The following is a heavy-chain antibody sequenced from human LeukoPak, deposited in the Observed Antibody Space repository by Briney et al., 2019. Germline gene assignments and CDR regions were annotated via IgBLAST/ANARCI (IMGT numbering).Heavy chain of an antibody. D-gene: IGHD5-24*01. J-gene: IGHJ4*02. V-gene: IGHV3-7*01. CDR2: IKEDGSEK. Sequence: GGSLRLSCAASGFIFTDYWMYWVRQAPGRGLAWVANIKEDGSEKNYVDSVKGRFTISRDNAKNSVYLQMNSLRVEDTAVYYCARDSRDGYNLGFDYWGQGTLVTVSS. CDR3: ARDSRDGYNLGFDY. CDR1: GFIFTDYW.